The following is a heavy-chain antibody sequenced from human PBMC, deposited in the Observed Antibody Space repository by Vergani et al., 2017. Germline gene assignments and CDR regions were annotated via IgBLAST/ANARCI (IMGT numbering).Heavy chain of an antibody. J-gene: IGHJ4*02. V-gene: IGHV4-39*07. CDR2: ISHSGYT. D-gene: IGHD3-10*01. CDR1: GGSISSGGYY. CDR3: ARDRGLDGDYHFDY. Sequence: QVQLQESGPGLVKPSQTLSLTCTVSGGSISSGGYYWGWIRQPPGKGLEWIGSISHSGYTFYSPSLKSRVSMSVDTSKNQFSLRVNSVTAADTAVYYCARDRGLDGDYHFDYWGQGILVTVSS.